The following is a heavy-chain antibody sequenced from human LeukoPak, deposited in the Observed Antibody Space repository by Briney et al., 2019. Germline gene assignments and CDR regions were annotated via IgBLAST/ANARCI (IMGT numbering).Heavy chain of an antibody. CDR2: IYYSGST. CDR3: ARHRLEGSGSYYGYYYYYGMDV. D-gene: IGHD1-26*01. J-gene: IGHJ6*02. CDR1: GGSISSSSYY. V-gene: IGHV4-39*01. Sequence: SETLSLTCTVSGGSISSSSYYWGWIRQPPGKGLEWIGSIYYSGSTYYNPSLKGRVTISVDTSKNQFSLKLSSVTAADTAVYYCARHRLEGSGSYYGYYYYYGMDVWGQGTTVTVSS.